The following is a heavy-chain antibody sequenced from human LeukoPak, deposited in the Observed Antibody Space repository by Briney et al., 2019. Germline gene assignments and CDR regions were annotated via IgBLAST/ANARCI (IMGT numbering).Heavy chain of an antibody. D-gene: IGHD2-2*01. J-gene: IGHJ6*03. CDR2: IYYSGST. CDR1: GGSISSYY. Sequence: SETLSLTCTVSGGSISSYYWSWIRQPPGKGLEWIGYIYYSGSTNYNPSLKSRVTISLDTSKNQFSLKLTSVTAADTAVYYCARDTCSTCNDYYYYYFDVWGTGTTVTVSS. CDR3: ARDTCSTCNDYYYYYFDV. V-gene: IGHV4-59*12.